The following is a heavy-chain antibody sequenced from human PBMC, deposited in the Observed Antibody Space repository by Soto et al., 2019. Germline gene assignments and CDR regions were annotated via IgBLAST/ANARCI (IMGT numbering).Heavy chain of an antibody. Sequence: VSCKASGGTFSSYAISWVRQAPGQGLEWMGGIIPIFGTANYAQKFQGRVTITADESTSTAYMELSSLRSEDTAVYYCARQLYYYGSGSLDWFDPWGQGTLVTVS. CDR3: ARQLYYYGSGSLDWFDP. J-gene: IGHJ5*02. CDR1: GGTFSSYA. V-gene: IGHV1-69*01. CDR2: IIPIFGTA. D-gene: IGHD3-10*01.